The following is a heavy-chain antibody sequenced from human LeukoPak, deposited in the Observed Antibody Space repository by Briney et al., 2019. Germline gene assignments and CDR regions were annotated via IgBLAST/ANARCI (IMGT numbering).Heavy chain of an antibody. Sequence: GGSLRLSCAASGFTFSSYEMNWVRQAPGKGLEWVSYISSSGSTIYYADSVKGRFTISRDNAKNSLYLQMNSLRAEDTAVYYCARANSMITFGGALNYWGQGTLVTVSS. V-gene: IGHV3-48*03. CDR3: ARANSMITFGGALNY. CDR2: ISSSGSTI. J-gene: IGHJ4*02. CDR1: GFTFSSYE. D-gene: IGHD3-16*01.